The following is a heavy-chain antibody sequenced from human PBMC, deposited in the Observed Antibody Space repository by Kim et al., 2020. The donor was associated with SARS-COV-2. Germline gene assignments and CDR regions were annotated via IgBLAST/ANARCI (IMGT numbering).Heavy chain of an antibody. Sequence: GGSLRLSCVVSGFTFSRRYMSWVRKAPVKGLEWVAAISDTGGSTYYAESVKGRFSISRDNSKNTLFLQMNSLRGDDMAVYFCAKDRGGSGQYVDFDYWG. CDR2: ISDTGGST. V-gene: IGHV3-23*01. CDR3: AKDRGGSGQYVDFDY. D-gene: IGHD6-19*01. J-gene: IGHJ4*01. CDR1: GFTFSRRY.